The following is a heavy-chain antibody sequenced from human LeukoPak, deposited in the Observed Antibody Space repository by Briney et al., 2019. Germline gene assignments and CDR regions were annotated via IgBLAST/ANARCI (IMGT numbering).Heavy chain of an antibody. Sequence: KTGGSLRLSCAASGFTFSSYAMHWVRQAPGKGLEWVAFTSYDGSSKYYADSVKGRFTISRDNSKNTLYLQMNSLRAEDTAVYYCAREGRFDSSGSSDFDIWGQGTMVTVSS. V-gene: IGHV3-30-3*01. CDR2: TSYDGSSK. CDR1: GFTFSSYA. CDR3: AREGRFDSSGSSDFDI. J-gene: IGHJ3*02. D-gene: IGHD3-22*01.